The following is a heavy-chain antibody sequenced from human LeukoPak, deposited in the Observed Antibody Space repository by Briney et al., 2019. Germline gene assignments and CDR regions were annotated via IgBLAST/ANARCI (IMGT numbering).Heavy chain of an antibody. CDR3: ARGPRSYYGSGSLGYYYYYGMDV. D-gene: IGHD3-10*01. Sequence: GASVKVSCKASGYTFTGYYMHWVGQAPGQGLEWMGWINPNSGGTNYAQKFQGRVTMTRDTSISTAYMELSRLRSDDTAVYYCARGPRSYYGSGSLGYYYYYGMDVWGQGTTVTVSS. CDR1: GYTFTGYY. J-gene: IGHJ6*02. V-gene: IGHV1-2*02. CDR2: INPNSGGT.